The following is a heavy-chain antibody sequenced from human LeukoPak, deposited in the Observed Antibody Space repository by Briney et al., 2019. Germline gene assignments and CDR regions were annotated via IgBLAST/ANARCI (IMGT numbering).Heavy chain of an antibody. CDR1: GFTVSSNY. D-gene: IGHD1-26*01. Sequence: GSLRLSCAASGFTVSSNYMSWVRQPPGKGLEWIGEIYHTGSPNYNPSLKSRVTISVDKSKNHFSLSLSSVTAADTAVYYCARDPHSGSFGSNYWGQGTLVTVSS. V-gene: IGHV4-4*02. CDR3: ARDPHSGSFGSNY. J-gene: IGHJ4*02. CDR2: IYHTGSP.